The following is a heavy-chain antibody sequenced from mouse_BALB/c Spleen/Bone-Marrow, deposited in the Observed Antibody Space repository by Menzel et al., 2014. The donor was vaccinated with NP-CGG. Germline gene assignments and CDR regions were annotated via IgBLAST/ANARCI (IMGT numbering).Heavy chain of an antibody. V-gene: IGHV1S130*01. J-gene: IGHJ2*01. CDR2: IHPNSGNT. CDR1: GYTFTNSW. CDR3: ARSGFDY. Sequence: QVQLQQSGSVLVRPGASVKLSCKASGYTFTNSWMHWAKQRPGQGLEWIGEIHPNSGNTNYNEKFKGKATLTVDTSSSTAYEDLSSLTSEDSAVYYCARSGFDYWGQGTTLTVSS. D-gene: IGHD4-1*01.